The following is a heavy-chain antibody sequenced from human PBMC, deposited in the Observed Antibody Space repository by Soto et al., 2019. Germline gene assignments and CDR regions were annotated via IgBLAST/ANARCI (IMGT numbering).Heavy chain of an antibody. Sequence: EVQVVESGGGLVKPGGSLRLSCTASGSPFSTYGMNWVRQAPGKGLEWVSSISNGGDYIYYADSVQGRFTISRDNAKNSLYLQMSSLRVEDTAVSFCARDESAGSSIRYWGQGTLVTVSS. CDR2: ISNGGDYI. D-gene: IGHD6-13*01. CDR1: GSPFSTYG. V-gene: IGHV3-21*01. CDR3: ARDESAGSSIRY. J-gene: IGHJ4*02.